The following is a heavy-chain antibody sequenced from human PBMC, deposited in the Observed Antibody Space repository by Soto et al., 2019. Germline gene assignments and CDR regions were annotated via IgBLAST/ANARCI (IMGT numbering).Heavy chain of an antibody. CDR2: IIPIFGTA. CDR3: ARGGDGYHDY. D-gene: IGHD5-12*01. J-gene: IGHJ4*02. CDR1: GYTFSSYA. V-gene: IGHV1-69*13. Sequence: SVNGSCKASGYTFSSYAIGWWRQAPGQGLEWMGGIIPIFGTANYAQKFQGRVTITADESTSTAYMELSSLRSEDTAVYYCARGGDGYHDYWGQGTLVSVSS.